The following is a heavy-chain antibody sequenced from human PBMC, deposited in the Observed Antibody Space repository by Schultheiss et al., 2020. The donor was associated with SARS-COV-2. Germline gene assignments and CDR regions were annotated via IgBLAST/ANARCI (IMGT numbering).Heavy chain of an antibody. D-gene: IGHD1-1*01. V-gene: IGHV3-30*03. CDR2: ISYDGSNK. CDR1: GFTFSSYG. CDR3: AIQLDTSGYYYGMDV. Sequence: GGSLRLSCAASGFTFSSYGMHWVRQAPGKGLEWVAVISYDGSNKYYADSVKGRFTISRDNSKNTLYLQMNSLRAEDTAVYYCAIQLDTSGYYYGMDVWGQGTTVTVSS. J-gene: IGHJ6*02.